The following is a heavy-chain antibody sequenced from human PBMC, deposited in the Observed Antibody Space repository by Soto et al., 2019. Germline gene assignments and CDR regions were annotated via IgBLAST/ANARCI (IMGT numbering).Heavy chain of an antibody. D-gene: IGHD4-17*01. V-gene: IGHV3-21*01. CDR2: ISSSSSYI. CDR3: ARDLISYGDYDRLGWFDP. J-gene: IGHJ5*02. CDR1: GFTFSSDS. Sequence: GGSLRLSCAASGFTFSSDSMNWVRQAPWKGLEWVSSISSSSSYIYYADSVKGRFTISRDNAKNSLYLQMNSLRAEDTAVYYCARDLISYGDYDRLGWFDPWGQGTLVTVSS.